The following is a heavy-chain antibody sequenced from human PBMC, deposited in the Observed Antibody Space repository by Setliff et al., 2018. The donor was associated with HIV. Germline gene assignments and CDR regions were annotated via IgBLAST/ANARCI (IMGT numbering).Heavy chain of an antibody. V-gene: IGHV4-39*01. CDR3: ARHRDPPGTSWIFYYYYMDL. J-gene: IGHJ6*03. CDR1: GGSFSGYY. D-gene: IGHD2-2*01. CDR2: IYSSGSP. Sequence: PSETLSLTCAVYGGSFSGYYWGWIRQPPGKRLEWLGSIYSSGSPSYNPSLSSRLTISVDTSKNHVSLRLSSVTAADTGVYYCARHRDPPGTSWIFYYYYMDLWGEGTTVTVSS.